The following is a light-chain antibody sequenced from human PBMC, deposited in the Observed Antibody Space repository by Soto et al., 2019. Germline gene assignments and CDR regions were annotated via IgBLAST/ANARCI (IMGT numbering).Light chain of an antibody. V-gene: IGLV2-23*01. CDR3: CSYAGSRTYV. CDR2: EGT. Sequence: QSALTQPASVSRPLGQSIVISCTGSSSDIGSYDLVSWYQQYPGKAPKVVIFEGTKRPSGVSNRFSGSKSGNTASLTISGLQTEDEADYYCCSYAGSRTYVFGAGTKVTVL. CDR1: SSDIGSYDL. J-gene: IGLJ1*01.